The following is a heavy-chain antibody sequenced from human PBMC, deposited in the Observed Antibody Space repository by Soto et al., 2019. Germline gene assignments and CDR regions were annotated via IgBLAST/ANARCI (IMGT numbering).Heavy chain of an antibody. D-gene: IGHD2-2*01. CDR1: GFTVSSKY. CDR3: ARGEDYCSSTTCARYYFDY. CDR2: IYSGGST. Sequence: GGSLRLSCAASGFTVSSKYMSCVRQAPGKGLEWVSVIYSGGSTYYADSVKGRFTISRDNSRNTVYLQVNSLRVEDTAVYYCARGEDYCSSTTCARYYFDYWGQGIQVTVSS. J-gene: IGHJ4*02. V-gene: IGHV3-66*01.